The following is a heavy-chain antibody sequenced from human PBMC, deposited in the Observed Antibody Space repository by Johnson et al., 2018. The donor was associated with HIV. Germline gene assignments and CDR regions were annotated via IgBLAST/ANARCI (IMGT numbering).Heavy chain of an antibody. Sequence: QVQLVESGGGVVQPGRSLRLSCVASGFTFSSYTMHWVRQAPGKGLEWVAVISYDGSNKYYADSLKGRFTISRDNSKNTLYLQMNSLRAEDTAVYYCARDFGLFLGKDDAFDIWGQGTMVTVSS. D-gene: IGHD7-27*01. CDR3: ARDFGLFLGKDDAFDI. J-gene: IGHJ3*02. V-gene: IGHV3-30*04. CDR2: ISYDGSNK. CDR1: GFTFSSYT.